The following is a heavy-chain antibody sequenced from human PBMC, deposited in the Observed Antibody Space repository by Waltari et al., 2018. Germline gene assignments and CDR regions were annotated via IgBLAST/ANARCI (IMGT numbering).Heavy chain of an antibody. Sequence: DVQLVESGGGLVQPGGSLRLSCTASGFTFSTYWMHWVRHGPGTGLMWVSRVDRDGNRTSYEDSVRGRFTISRDNAKNTLYLQMNSFRNEDTAVYYCGRARVQGDKYFDYWGRGTLVTVSS. V-gene: IGHV3-74*01. CDR3: GRARVQGDKYFDY. J-gene: IGHJ4*02. CDR2: VDRDGNRT. CDR1: GFTFSTYW. D-gene: IGHD3-10*01.